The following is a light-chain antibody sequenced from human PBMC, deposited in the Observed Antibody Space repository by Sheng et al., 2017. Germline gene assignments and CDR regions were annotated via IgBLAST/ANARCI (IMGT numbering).Light chain of an antibody. J-gene: IGKJ4*01. CDR2: DAS. Sequence: EIVLTQSPATLSLSPGERATLSCRASQSVSSYLAWYQQKPGQAPRLLIYDASNRATGIPARFSGSGSGTDFTLTISSLEPEDFAVYYCQQRSNWPHLTFGGGTKVEIK. V-gene: IGKV3-11*01. CDR1: QSVSSY. CDR3: QQRSNWPHLT.